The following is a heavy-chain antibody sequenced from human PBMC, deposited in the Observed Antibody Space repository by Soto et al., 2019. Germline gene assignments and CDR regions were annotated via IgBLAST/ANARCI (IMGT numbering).Heavy chain of an antibody. Sequence: ASVKVSCKASGLTFSQHSIHWVRQAPGQRLEWMGWINADNGYTKYSQKFQGRVTITWDTSAKTAYMELSSLRSEDTGIYYCIRGQEAGLWFDPWGQGTQVTVSS. CDR1: GLTFSQHS. J-gene: IGHJ5*02. CDR2: INADNGYT. V-gene: IGHV1-3*01. D-gene: IGHD1-26*01. CDR3: IRGQEAGLWFDP.